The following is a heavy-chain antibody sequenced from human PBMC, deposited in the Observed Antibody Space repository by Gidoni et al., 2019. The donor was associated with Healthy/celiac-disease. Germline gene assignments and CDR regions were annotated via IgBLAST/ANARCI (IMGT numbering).Heavy chain of an antibody. CDR3: ARLARRVYGSASDFDY. Sequence: QVQLQESGPGLVKPSETLSLTCTVSGGSISSYYWSWIRQPPGKGLEWIGYIYYSGSTNYNPYLKSRVTIAVDTSKNQFSLKLSSVTAADTAVYYCARLARRVYGSASDFDYWGQGTLVTVSS. V-gene: IGHV4-59*08. D-gene: IGHD2-8*02. CDR2: IYYSGST. CDR1: GGSISSYY. J-gene: IGHJ4*02.